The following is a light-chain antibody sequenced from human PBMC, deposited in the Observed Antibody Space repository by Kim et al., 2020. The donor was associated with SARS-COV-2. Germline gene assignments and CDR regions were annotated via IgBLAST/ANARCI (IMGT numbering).Light chain of an antibody. CDR2: AAS. J-gene: IGKJ1*01. CDR3: QKYNSAPWT. Sequence: ASVGDRVPITCRASQDIANSLAWYQQKPGKVPKVLIYAASTLQSGVPSRFRGSGSGTEFTLTIGSLQTEDVATYYCQKYNSAPWTFGPGTKVDIK. CDR1: QDIANS. V-gene: IGKV1-27*01.